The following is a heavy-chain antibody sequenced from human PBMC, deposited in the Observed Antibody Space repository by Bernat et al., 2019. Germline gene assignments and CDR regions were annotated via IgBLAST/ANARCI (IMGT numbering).Heavy chain of an antibody. V-gene: IGHV4-31*03. CDR3: ARDRGAWFDWFDP. D-gene: IGHD3-10*01. J-gene: IGHJ5*02. CDR2: IYYSGST. Sequence: QVQLQESGPGLVKPSQTLSLTCTVSGGSISSGGYYWSWIRQPPGKGLEWIGYIYYSGSTYYNPSLKSRVTISVDTSKNQFSLKLSSVTAADTAVYYCARDRGAWFDWFDPWGQGTLVTVSS. CDR1: GGSISSGGYY.